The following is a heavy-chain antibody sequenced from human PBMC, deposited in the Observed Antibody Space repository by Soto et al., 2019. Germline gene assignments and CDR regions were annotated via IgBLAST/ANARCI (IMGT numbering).Heavy chain of an antibody. Sequence: TPSETLCLTCTVSGGSISFYYWTWIRQPPGKGLEYIGYIYYSGSTNYNPSLKSRVTISVDTSKNQFSLKLSSVTAADTAVYYCARASRSWKYDYWGQGTLVTVSS. CDR2: IYYSGST. J-gene: IGHJ4*02. CDR3: ARASRSWKYDY. CDR1: GGSISFYY. D-gene: IGHD1-7*01. V-gene: IGHV4-59*01.